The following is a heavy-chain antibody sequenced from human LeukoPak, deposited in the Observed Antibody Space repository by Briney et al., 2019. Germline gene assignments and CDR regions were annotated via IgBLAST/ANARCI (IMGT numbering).Heavy chain of an antibody. D-gene: IGHD6-13*01. CDR3: AKSRTHSSGWFTSAFDV. CDR2: INPNRGEI. J-gene: IGHJ3*01. Sequence: ASVKVSCKASGYTFTGDYIHWVRQAPGQGLEWMGWINPNRGEIKYAQKFQGTVTMTRDTSITTAYMEVTRLRYEDTAVYYCAKSRTHSSGWFTSAFDVWGQGTMVTVSA. CDR1: GYTFTGDY. V-gene: IGHV1-2*02.